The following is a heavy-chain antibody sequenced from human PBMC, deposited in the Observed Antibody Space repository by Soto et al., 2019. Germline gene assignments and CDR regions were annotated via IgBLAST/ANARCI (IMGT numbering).Heavy chain of an antibody. J-gene: IGHJ4*02. Sequence: ASVKVSCKASGYTFTDYDIMWVRQVTGQGLEWMGWMNAKSGNTGFAQKFQGRVTMTWDSSISTGYMEMSSLRSEDTAVYYCARRYFDRSGYYPIDHWGQGTPVTVSS. D-gene: IGHD3-22*01. CDR1: GYTFTDYD. CDR2: MNAKSGNT. CDR3: ARRYFDRSGYYPIDH. V-gene: IGHV1-8*01.